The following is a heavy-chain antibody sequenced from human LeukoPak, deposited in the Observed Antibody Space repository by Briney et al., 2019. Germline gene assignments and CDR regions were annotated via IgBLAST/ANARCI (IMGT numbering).Heavy chain of an antibody. J-gene: IGHJ4*02. CDR1: GGSFSGYY. CDR3: ARICHRSDCPGGFDY. D-gene: IGHD2-21*02. CDR2: INHSGST. Sequence: SETLSLTCAVYGGSFSGYYWSWIRQPPGKGLEWIGEINHSGSTNYNPSLKSRVTISLDTSKNQFSLKLSSVTAADTAVYYCARICHRSDCPGGFDYWGQGTLVTVSS. V-gene: IGHV4-34*01.